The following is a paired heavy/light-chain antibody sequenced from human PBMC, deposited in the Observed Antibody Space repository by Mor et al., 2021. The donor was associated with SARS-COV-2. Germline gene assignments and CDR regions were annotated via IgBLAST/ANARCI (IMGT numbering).Heavy chain of an antibody. Sequence: QITLKESGPTLVKPTQTLTLTCTFSGFSLSTRGGGVGWIRQPPKKALEWLALIYWDDDKRYSPSLKSRLTVTKDTSKNQVVLTMTNMDPVDTATYYCARMYSSYSPNYGVAVWGQGTTVTVSS. CDR2: IYWDDDK. CDR1: GFSLSTRGGG. V-gene: IGHV2-5*02. CDR3: ARMYSSYSPNYGVAV. D-gene: IGHD5-12*01. J-gene: IGHJ6*02.
Light chain of an antibody. CDR3: QQYNNWPWT. V-gene: IGKV3-15*01. CDR2: GAS. J-gene: IGKJ2*01. CDR1: QSVSSN. Sequence: EIVMTQSPATLSVSPGERATLSCRASQSVSSNLAWHQQKPGQAPRLLMYGASTRATGIPARFSGSGSGTEFTLTISSLQSEDFAVYYCQQYNNWPWTFGQGTKVEIK.